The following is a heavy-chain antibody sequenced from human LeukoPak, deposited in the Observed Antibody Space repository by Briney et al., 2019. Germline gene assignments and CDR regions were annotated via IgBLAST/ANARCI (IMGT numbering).Heavy chain of an antibody. D-gene: IGHD2-21*01. J-gene: IGHJ4*02. V-gene: IGHV3-53*01. CDR3: TRGGGGSFPHY. Sequence: GSLRLSCAASGFTVSSNFLSWVRQPPGKGLEWVSDIYSGGSTYYADSVKGRFTISRDNSKNTLYLQMNSLRAEDTAVYYCTRGGGGSFPHYWGQGTLVTVSS. CDR2: IYSGGST. CDR1: GFTVSSNF.